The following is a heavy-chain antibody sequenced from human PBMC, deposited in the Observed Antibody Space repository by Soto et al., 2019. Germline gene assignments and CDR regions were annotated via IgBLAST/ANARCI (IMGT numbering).Heavy chain of an antibody. CDR2: IYSDGTT. CDR1: GFTVSSNY. J-gene: IGHJ4*02. V-gene: IGHV3-53*02. D-gene: IGHD6-6*01. CDR3: AILSN. Sequence: EVQLVETGGGLIQPGGSLRLSCAASGFTVSSNYMNWVRQAPGKGLEWLSIIYSDGTTYYADSVKGRFTISRDNFKNTLYLQMNTPRVEDTGVYYCAILSNWGQGTLVTVSS.